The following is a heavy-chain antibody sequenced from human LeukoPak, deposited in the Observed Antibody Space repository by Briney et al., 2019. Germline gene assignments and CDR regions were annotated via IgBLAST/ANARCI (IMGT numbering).Heavy chain of an antibody. CDR3: ASSEAPITPPPYGMGV. CDR1: GDSISSGGYC. CDR2: IYSSGGT. V-gene: IGHV4-31*03. Sequence: SETLSLTCTVSGDSISSGGYCWNWFRQHPGKGLEWIGYIYSSGGTFYNPSLKSRVTISVDTSKNQFSLKLGSVTAADTALYYCASSEAPITPPPYGMGVWGQGTKVTVSS. D-gene: IGHD5-12*01. J-gene: IGHJ6*02.